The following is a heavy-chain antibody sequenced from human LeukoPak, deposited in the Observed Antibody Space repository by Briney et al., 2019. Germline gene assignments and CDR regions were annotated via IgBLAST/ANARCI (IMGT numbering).Heavy chain of an antibody. CDR2: IKPDGSEV. V-gene: IGHV3-7*04. CDR1: GFSFSRYW. Sequence: GGSLRLSCAASGFSFSRYWMSWVRQAPGKGLEFVADIKPDGSEVYYVDSVKGRFTISRDNAKSSLYLQMSSLSPEDTAVYYCARDRILEVVTATHFDYWGQGTLVTVSS. D-gene: IGHD2-15*01. CDR3: ARDRILEVVTATHFDY. J-gene: IGHJ4*02.